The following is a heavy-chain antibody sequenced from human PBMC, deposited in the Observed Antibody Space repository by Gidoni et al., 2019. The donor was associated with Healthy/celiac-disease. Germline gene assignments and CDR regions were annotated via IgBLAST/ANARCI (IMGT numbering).Heavy chain of an antibody. J-gene: IGHJ4*02. CDR2: IYYSGST. D-gene: IGHD3-3*01. CDR1: GGSISSSSYY. CDR3: ARVGYDFWSGYPLYFDY. Sequence: QLQLQESGPGLVKPSATLSLTCTVSGGSISSSSYYWGWIRQPPGKGLEWIGRIYYSGSTYYNPSLKSRVTISVDTSKNQFSLKLSSVTAADTAVYYCARVGYDFWSGYPLYFDYWGQGTLVTVSS. V-gene: IGHV4-39*07.